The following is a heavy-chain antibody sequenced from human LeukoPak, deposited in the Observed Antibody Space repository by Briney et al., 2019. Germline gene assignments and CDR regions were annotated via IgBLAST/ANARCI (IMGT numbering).Heavy chain of an antibody. CDR3: ARVSSSGWDYYYYYYMDV. V-gene: IGHV3-7*01. J-gene: IGHJ6*03. Sequence: GGSLRLSCAASGFIFTSYWMTWVRQAPGKGLEWVANIKQDGSEKYYVDSVKGRFTISRDNAKNSLYLQMNSLRADDAAVYYCARVSSSGWDYYYYYYMDVWGKGATVTVSS. CDR2: IKQDGSEK. CDR1: GFIFTSYW. D-gene: IGHD6-19*01.